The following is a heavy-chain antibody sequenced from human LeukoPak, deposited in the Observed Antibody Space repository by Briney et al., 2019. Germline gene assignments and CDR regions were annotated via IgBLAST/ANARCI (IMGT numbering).Heavy chain of an antibody. CDR1: GDSIGSYY. D-gene: IGHD1-26*01. Sequence: PSETLSLTCSVSGDSIGSYYWSWIRQPPGKGLEWIGYIVYSGSTKYNPSLKGRVTMSVDTSKNQFSLKLTSVTAADTAVYYCARVRGRAGILSYYDNSRQTGRYYVDNWGQGILVSVSS. V-gene: IGHV4-59*01. CDR2: IVYSGST. CDR3: ARVRGRAGILSYYDNSRQTGRYYVDN. J-gene: IGHJ4*02.